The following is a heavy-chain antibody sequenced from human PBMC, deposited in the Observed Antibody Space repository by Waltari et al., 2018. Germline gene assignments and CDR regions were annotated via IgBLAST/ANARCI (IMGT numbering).Heavy chain of an antibody. J-gene: IGHJ4*02. CDR3: ARARDEETAMVYFDR. V-gene: IGHV3-66*02. CDR2: IYDAGST. Sequence: EVQLVESGGGLVHPGGSLRLSCAASGFTAISNHRSWVRQAPGKGLEWVSLIYDAGSTFYPDSVRGRFTISRDNSKNTVHLQMNSLRVEDTAIYYCARARDEETAMVYFDRWGQGTLVSVSS. D-gene: IGHD5-18*01. CDR1: GFTAISNH.